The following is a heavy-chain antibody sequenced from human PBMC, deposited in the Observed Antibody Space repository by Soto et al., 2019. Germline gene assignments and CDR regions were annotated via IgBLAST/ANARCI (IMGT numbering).Heavy chain of an antibody. J-gene: IGHJ4*02. CDR3: ARKRRRDSSGWYYFDY. Sequence: QLQLQESGPGLVKPSETLSLTCTVSGGSISSSSYYWGWIRQPPGKGLEWIGSIYYSGSTYYNPSLKSRVTISVDTSKNQFSLKLSSVTAADTAVYDCARKRRRDSSGWYYFDYWGQGTLVTVSS. CDR2: IYYSGST. V-gene: IGHV4-39*01. D-gene: IGHD6-19*01. CDR1: GGSISSSSYY.